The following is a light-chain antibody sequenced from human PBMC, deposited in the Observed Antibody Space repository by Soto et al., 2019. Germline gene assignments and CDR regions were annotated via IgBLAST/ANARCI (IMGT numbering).Light chain of an antibody. V-gene: IGKV1-5*03. CDR2: KAS. CDR1: QTISSW. Sequence: DIQMTQSPSSVSASVGDSVTITCRASQTISSWLAWYQQKPGKAPKLLIYKASSLESGVPSRFSGSGSGTEFTLTISSLQPDDFATYYCQQYNSYSWWTFGQGTKVDIK. CDR3: QQYNSYSWWT. J-gene: IGKJ1*01.